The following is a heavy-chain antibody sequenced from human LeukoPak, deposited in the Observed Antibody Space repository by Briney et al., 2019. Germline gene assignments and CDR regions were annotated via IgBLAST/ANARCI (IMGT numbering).Heavy chain of an antibody. D-gene: IGHD2-2*01. V-gene: IGHV3-23*01. CDR3: AKVVAPSTTRNLDY. CDR2: FGSGGGT. J-gene: IGHJ4*02. Sequence: GGSLRLSCAASGFTFSTYAVTWVRQAPGKGLEWVSTFGSGGGTYYADSVRGRFTISKDNSKNTLYLQLNSLGAEDTALYYCAKVVAPSTTRNLDYWGQGTLVIVSS. CDR1: GFTFSTYA.